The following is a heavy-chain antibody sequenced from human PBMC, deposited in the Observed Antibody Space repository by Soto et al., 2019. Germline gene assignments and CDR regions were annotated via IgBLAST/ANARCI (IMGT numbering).Heavy chain of an antibody. J-gene: IGHJ3*02. CDR1: GGTFSSYA. CDR2: IIPIFGTA. V-gene: IGHV1-69*13. D-gene: IGHD2-15*01. CDR3: ARIRYFSGGSCYLGVDAFDI. Sequence: ASVKVSCKASGGTFSSYAIRWVRQAPGQGLEWMGGIIPIFGTANYAQKFQGRVTITADQSTSTAYMELSSLRSEDTAGYYCARIRYFSGGSCYLGVDAFDIWGQGTMVTFSS.